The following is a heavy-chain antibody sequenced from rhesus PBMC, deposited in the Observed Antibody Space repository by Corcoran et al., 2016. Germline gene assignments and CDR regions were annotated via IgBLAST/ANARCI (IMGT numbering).Heavy chain of an antibody. V-gene: IGHV4-173*01. CDR3: ARLGNNFWSGYLGY. CDR2: ISGSRGST. Sequence: QLQLQESGPGLVKPSETLSLTCAVSGGSISSNYSSWIRQPPGKGLAWIGRISGSRGSTDYNPSLKSRVTISTDTSKTQFSLKLSSVTAADTAVYYCARLGNNFWSGYLGYWGQGVLVTVSS. CDR1: GGSISSNY. J-gene: IGHJ4*01. D-gene: IGHD3-3*01.